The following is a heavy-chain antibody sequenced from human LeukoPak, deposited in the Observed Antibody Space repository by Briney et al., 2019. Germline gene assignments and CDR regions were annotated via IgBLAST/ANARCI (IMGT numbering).Heavy chain of an antibody. CDR2: TNHSGST. V-gene: IGHV4-34*01. CDR1: GGSFSGYY. Sequence: SETLSLTCAVYGGSFSGYYWTWIRQPPGKGLEWIGETNHSGSTNYNPSLKSRVTISIGTSKNHFSLRLSSVTAADTAVYYCARGPTTHYNILTGYYYFDYWGQGTLVTVSS. D-gene: IGHD3-9*01. J-gene: IGHJ4*02. CDR3: ARGPTTHYNILTGYYYFDY.